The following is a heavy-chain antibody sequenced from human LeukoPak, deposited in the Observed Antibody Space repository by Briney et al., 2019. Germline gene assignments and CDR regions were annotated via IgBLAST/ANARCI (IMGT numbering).Heavy chain of an antibody. CDR3: AKVYSGSWYFDY. CDR2: IYSGGST. Sequence: GGSLRLSCAASGFTVSSNYMSWVRQAPGKGLEWVSVIYSGGSTYYADSVKGRFTISRDNSKNTLYLQMNSLRAEDTAVYYCAKVYSGSWYFDYWGQGTLVTVSS. D-gene: IGHD6-13*01. CDR1: GFTVSSNY. V-gene: IGHV3-53*01. J-gene: IGHJ4*02.